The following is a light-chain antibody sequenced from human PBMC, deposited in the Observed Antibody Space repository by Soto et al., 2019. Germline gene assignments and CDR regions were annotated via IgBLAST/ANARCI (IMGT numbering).Light chain of an antibody. Sequence: EIVMTQSPATLSVSPGEGDTLYCRASQSVSSNLAWYQQKPGQAPRLLIYGASTRATGIPARFNGSRSGSEFSLTISSLQSEDFAVYYCQQYDNWPQTFGQGTKVDIK. J-gene: IGKJ1*01. CDR1: QSVSSN. CDR3: QQYDNWPQT. CDR2: GAS. V-gene: IGKV3-15*01.